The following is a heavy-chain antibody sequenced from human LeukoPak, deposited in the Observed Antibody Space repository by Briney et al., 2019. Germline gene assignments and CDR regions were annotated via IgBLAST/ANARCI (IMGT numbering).Heavy chain of an antibody. Sequence: ASVKVSCKASGGTFSSYAISWVRQAPGQGLEWMGWISAYNGNTNYAQKLQGRVTMTTDTSTSTAYMELRSLRSDDTAVYYCAQYYYDSSGYYVPDYWGQGTLVTVSS. J-gene: IGHJ4*02. CDR2: ISAYNGNT. V-gene: IGHV1-18*01. CDR3: AQYYYDSSGYYVPDY. D-gene: IGHD3-22*01. CDR1: GGTFSSYA.